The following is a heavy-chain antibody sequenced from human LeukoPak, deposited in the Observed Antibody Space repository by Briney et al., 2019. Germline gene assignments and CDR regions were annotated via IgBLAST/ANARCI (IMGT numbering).Heavy chain of an antibody. D-gene: IGHD3-22*01. CDR1: GGSFSGYY. CDR3: ARGDYYDSSGYRKGFDY. Sequence: SETLSLTCAVYGGSFSGYYWSRIRQPPGKGLEWIGEINHSGSTNYNPSLKSRVTISVDTSKNQFSLKLSSVTAADTAVYYCARGDYYDSSGYRKGFDYWGQGTLVTVSS. CDR2: INHSGST. V-gene: IGHV4-34*01. J-gene: IGHJ4*02.